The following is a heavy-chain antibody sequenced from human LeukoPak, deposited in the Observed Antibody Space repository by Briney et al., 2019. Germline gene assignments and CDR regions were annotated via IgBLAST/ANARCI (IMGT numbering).Heavy chain of an antibody. CDR3: ARDLTSGYYGFLY. Sequence: GASVKVSSKASGYTFTGYYMHWVRQAPGQGLGWMGWINPNSSGTNYSQKFQGRVTMTRDTSISTAYMELSRLRSDDTAVYYCARDLTSGYYGFLYWGQGTLVTVSS. CDR2: INPNSSGT. V-gene: IGHV1-2*02. J-gene: IGHJ4*02. D-gene: IGHD3-22*01. CDR1: GYTFTGYY.